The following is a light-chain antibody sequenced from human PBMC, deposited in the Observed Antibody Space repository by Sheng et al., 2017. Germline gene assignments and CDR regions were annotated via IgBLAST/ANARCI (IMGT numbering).Light chain of an antibody. CDR3: QQYGSSPMYS. J-gene: IGKJ2*03. CDR1: QTVSSSY. Sequence: EIVLTQSPGTLSLSPGERATLSCRASQTVSSSYLTWYQQKPGQAPRLLIYGASSRATGIPDRFSGSRSGTDFILTISRLEPEDFAVYYCQQYGSSPMYSFGQGTKLEIK. V-gene: IGKV3-20*01. CDR2: GAS.